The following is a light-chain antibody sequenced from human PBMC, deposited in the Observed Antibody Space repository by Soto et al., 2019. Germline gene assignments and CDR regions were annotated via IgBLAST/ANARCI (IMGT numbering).Light chain of an antibody. Sequence: QSVLTQPASVSGSPGQSITISCTGTSSDVGGYNYVSWYQQHPGKAPKLMIYEVSNRPSGVSNRFSGSKSGNTASLTISGLQAEDEADYYCSSYTSSSTPSWVFGGGTKLTLL. J-gene: IGLJ3*02. CDR2: EVS. CDR3: SSYTSSSTPSWV. V-gene: IGLV2-14*01. CDR1: SSDVGGYNY.